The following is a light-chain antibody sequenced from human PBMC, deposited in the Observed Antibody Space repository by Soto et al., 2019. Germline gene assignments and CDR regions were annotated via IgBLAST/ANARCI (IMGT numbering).Light chain of an antibody. CDR1: QSISSE. V-gene: IGKV3-15*01. CDR3: QQYNSYSWT. CDR2: GAS. Sequence: EIVMTQSPATLSVSPGESATLSCRASQSISSELAWDQQKPGQPPRLLIYGASTRATGVPARFTGSGSGSDFTLTISGLQSEDFAVYYCQQYNSYSWTFGQGTKVEIK. J-gene: IGKJ1*01.